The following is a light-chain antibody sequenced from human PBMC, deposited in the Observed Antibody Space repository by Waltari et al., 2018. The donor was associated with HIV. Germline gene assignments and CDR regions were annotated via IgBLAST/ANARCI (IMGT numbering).Light chain of an antibody. V-gene: IGLV2-11*01. J-gene: IGLJ2*01. CDR2: DLT. CDR1: SSVIGGHTY. Sequence: QSALTQPRSVSASPGQSATISCTGTSSVIGGHTYVSWYQRLPGQVPKLMIYDLTQRPSGVPHRFSGSMSGNTASLTISGLQAEDEADYYCCSFAGSYTWLFGGGTKLTVL. CDR3: CSFAGSYTWL.